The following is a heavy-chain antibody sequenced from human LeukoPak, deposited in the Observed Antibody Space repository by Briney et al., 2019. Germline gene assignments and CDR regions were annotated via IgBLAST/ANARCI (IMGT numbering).Heavy chain of an antibody. Sequence: GGSLRLSCAASGFTFSSYSMNWVREAPGKGLEWVSSISSSSSSIYYADSVKGRFTISRDNAKNSLYLQMNSLRAEDTAVYYCARGPGVRIEYWGQGTLVTVSS. CDR2: ISSSSSSI. J-gene: IGHJ4*02. V-gene: IGHV3-21*01. CDR1: GFTFSSYS. D-gene: IGHD1-14*01. CDR3: ARGPGVRIEY.